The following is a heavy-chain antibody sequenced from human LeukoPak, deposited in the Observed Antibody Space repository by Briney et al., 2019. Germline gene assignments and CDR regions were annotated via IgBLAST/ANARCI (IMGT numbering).Heavy chain of an antibody. CDR2: ISSSSTI. D-gene: IGHD3-22*01. Sequence: PGGSLRLSCAASGFTFSDYYMNWVRHAPGKGLEWVSSISSSSTIYYVDSVKGRFTISRDNAKNSLYLQMNSLRAEDTAVYYCARDSSGYSTPSFDYWGQGTLVTVSS. V-gene: IGHV3-69-1*01. CDR3: ARDSSGYSTPSFDY. CDR1: GFTFSDYY. J-gene: IGHJ4*02.